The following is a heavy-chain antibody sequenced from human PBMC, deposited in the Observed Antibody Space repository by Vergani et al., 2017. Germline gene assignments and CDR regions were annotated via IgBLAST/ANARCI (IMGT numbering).Heavy chain of an antibody. D-gene: IGHD2-8*01. CDR1: GGSISSYY. CDR3: ARVPEGSVCSQYVQH. J-gene: IGHJ1*01. V-gene: IGHV4-59*01. CDR2: IYYSGST. Sequence: QVQLQESGPGLVKPSETLSLTCTVSGGSISSYYWSWIRQPPGKGLEWIGYIYYSGSTNDNPALKSRVTISVDTSKNQSSLKLSSVTAADTAVYYCARVPEGSVCSQYVQHWGQGRLVIFSS.